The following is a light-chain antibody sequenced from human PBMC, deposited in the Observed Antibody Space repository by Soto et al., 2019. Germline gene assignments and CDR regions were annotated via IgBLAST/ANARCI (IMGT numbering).Light chain of an antibody. V-gene: IGKV1-9*01. Sequence: DIQLTQSPSSPSASVGDRVTITCRASQSITRYLNWYQHKPGKAPKLLIYTASTLQSGVPSRFSGSGSGTEFTLTISSLQPDDFATYYCQHYNSYSEAFGQGTKVDI. CDR3: QHYNSYSEA. CDR2: TAS. J-gene: IGKJ1*01. CDR1: QSITRY.